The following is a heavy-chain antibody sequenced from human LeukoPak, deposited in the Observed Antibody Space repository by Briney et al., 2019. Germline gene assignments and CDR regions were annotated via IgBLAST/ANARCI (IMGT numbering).Heavy chain of an antibody. V-gene: IGHV4-39*07. Sequence: SETLSLTCTVSGGSISSSSYYWGWIRQPPGKGLEWIGSIYYSGSTYYNPSLKSRVTISVDTSKNQFSLKLSSVTAADTAVYYCARDRSYPNMVRGVMDIWGQGTMVTVSS. D-gene: IGHD3-10*01. CDR2: IYYSGST. J-gene: IGHJ3*02. CDR3: ARDRSYPNMVRGVMDI. CDR1: GGSISSSSYY.